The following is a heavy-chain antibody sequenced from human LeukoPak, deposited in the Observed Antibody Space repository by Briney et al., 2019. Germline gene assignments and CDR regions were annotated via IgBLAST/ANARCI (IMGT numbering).Heavy chain of an antibody. D-gene: IGHD3-10*01. Sequence: GASVKVSCKASGYTFTSIGISWVRQSPGQGLEWMGWISAYNGNTNYAQKLQGRVTMTTDTSTSTAYMELRSLRSDDTAVYYCARDFGESKDNWFDPWGQGTLVTVSS. J-gene: IGHJ5*02. CDR3: ARDFGESKDNWFDP. V-gene: IGHV1-18*01. CDR2: ISAYNGNT. CDR1: GYTFTSIG.